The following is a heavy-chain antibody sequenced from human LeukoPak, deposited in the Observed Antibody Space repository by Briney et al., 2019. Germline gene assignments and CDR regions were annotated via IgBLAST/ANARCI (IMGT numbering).Heavy chain of an antibody. Sequence: GGSLRLSCAASGFTFSSYWMTWVRQAPGKELEWVANIRQDESEKYYVDSMKGRFTISRDNAKNSLFLQMNSLRAEDTAVYYCARDTDRYSADYWGQGTLVTVSS. V-gene: IGHV3-7*01. CDR2: IRQDESEK. D-gene: IGHD2-21*01. CDR3: ARDTDRYSADY. CDR1: GFTFSSYW. J-gene: IGHJ4*02.